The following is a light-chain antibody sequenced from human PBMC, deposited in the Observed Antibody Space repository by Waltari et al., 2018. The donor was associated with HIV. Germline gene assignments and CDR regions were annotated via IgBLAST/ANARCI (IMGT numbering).Light chain of an antibody. J-gene: IGLJ3*02. CDR1: SSNVGSNI. Sequence: QSVLTQPPSASGTPGQRVSISCSGSSSNVGSNIVNWYQHLPGTAPKLLIFSNRLRPSGVPDRFSGSRSGTSASLAISGLQSEDEADYYCVAWDDSLSGWVFGGGTKLTVL. V-gene: IGLV1-44*01. CDR3: VAWDDSLSGWV. CDR2: SNR.